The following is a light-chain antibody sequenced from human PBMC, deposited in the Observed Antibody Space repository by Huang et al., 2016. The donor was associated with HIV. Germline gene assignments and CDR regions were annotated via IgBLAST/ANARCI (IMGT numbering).Light chain of an antibody. Sequence: DIQMTQSPSSVSASVGDRLSFTCRASQDINRWLAWYQQKPGKAPKRLIYAESTLQGGVPSRCSGRVAGTGFTLTINSLQPEDFATYFCQQAVSFPLTFGGGTKVEIK. CDR1: QDINRW. V-gene: IGKV1-12*01. J-gene: IGKJ4*01. CDR2: AES. CDR3: QQAVSFPLT.